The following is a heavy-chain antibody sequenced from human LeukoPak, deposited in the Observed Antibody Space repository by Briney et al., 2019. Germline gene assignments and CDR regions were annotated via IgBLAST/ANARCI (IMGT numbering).Heavy chain of an antibody. V-gene: IGHV4-34*01. CDR3: ARLTRTMSLGIDY. J-gene: IGHJ4*02. D-gene: IGHD3-10*02. CDR2: INHSGST. Sequence: PSETLSLTCAVYGGSFNGYYWSWIRQPPGKGLEWIGEINHSGSTNYNPSLKSRVNISVDTSKNQFSLKLSSVTAADTAVYYCARLTRTMSLGIDYWGQGTLVTVSS. CDR1: GGSFNGYY.